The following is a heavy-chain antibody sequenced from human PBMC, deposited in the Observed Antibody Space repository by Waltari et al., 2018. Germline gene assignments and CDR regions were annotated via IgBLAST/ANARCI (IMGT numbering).Heavy chain of an antibody. CDR3: ARVFGQLLLSPPGY. CDR2: ISYDGSNK. D-gene: IGHD2-2*01. Sequence: QVQLVESGGGVVQPGRSLRLSCAASGFTFSSYAMHWVRPAPGKGLEWVAVISYDGSNKYYADSVKGRFTISRDNSKNTLYLQMNSLRAEDTAVYYCARVFGQLLLSPPGYWGQGTLVTVSS. CDR1: GFTFSSYA. J-gene: IGHJ4*02. V-gene: IGHV3-30-3*01.